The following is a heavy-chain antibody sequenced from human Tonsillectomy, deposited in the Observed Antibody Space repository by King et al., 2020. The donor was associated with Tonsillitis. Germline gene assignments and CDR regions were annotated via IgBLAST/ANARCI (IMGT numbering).Heavy chain of an antibody. CDR3: ARDWVYCSSTSCYSYYYMDV. D-gene: IGHD2-2*02. CDR1: GGTFISYA. J-gene: IGHJ6*03. V-gene: IGHV1-69*14. Sequence: QLVQSGAEVKKPGSSVKVSCKASGGTFISYAISWVLQAPGQGLELLGGIIPIFGTANYAQKFQGRFTITAEKYTSKAYMELSSLRSEDTAVYYCARDWVYCSSTSCYSYYYMDVWGKGTTVTVSS. CDR2: IIPIFGTA.